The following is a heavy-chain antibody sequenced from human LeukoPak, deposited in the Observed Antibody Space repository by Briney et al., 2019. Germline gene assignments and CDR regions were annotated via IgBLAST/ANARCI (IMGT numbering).Heavy chain of an antibody. D-gene: IGHD3-3*01. Sequence: GASVKVSCKASGYTFTSYGISWVRQAPGQGLEWMGWISAYNGNTNYAQKLQGRVTMTTDTSTSTAYMELSSLRSEDTAVYYCARCRAYDFWSGYNYYYYMDVWGKGTTVTVSS. CDR1: GYTFTSYG. J-gene: IGHJ6*03. CDR2: ISAYNGNT. V-gene: IGHV1-18*01. CDR3: ARCRAYDFWSGYNYYYYMDV.